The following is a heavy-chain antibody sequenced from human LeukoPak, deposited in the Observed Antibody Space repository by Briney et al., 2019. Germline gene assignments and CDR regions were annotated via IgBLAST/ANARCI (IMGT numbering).Heavy chain of an antibody. CDR1: GFTFSSYS. CDR3: ARDPPGAHFDY. D-gene: IGHD7-27*01. CDR2: ISSSSSNI. J-gene: IGHJ4*02. V-gene: IGHV3-21*03. Sequence: PGGSLRLSCTASGFTFSSYSMNWVRQAPGKGLEWVSYISSSSSNIFYADSMKGRFTISRDNAQNSLYLQMNSLRAEDTAVYYCARDPPGAHFDYWGQGTLVTVSS.